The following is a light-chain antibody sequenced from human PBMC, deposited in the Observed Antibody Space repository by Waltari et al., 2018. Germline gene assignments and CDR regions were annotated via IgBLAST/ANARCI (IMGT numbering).Light chain of an antibody. V-gene: IGKV3-20*01. Sequence: IVLTQSPGTLSLSPGERATLSCRASQSVSTYLAWYQQKPGQAPRLLSYGAYSRAAGIPDRFSGSGYGTDFSLTISRLEPEDFAVYYCQHHVRLPTTFGQGTRVEIK. CDR2: GAY. CDR1: QSVSTY. J-gene: IGKJ1*01. CDR3: QHHVRLPTT.